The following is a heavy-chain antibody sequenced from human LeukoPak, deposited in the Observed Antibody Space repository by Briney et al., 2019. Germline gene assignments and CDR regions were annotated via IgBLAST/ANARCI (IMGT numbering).Heavy chain of an antibody. V-gene: IGHV5-51*01. CDR2: IYPGDSDT. Sequence: PGESLKISCKGSGYSFTSYWIGWVRQMPGEGLEWMGIIYPGDSDTRYSPSFQGQVTISADKSISTAYLQWSSLKASDTAMYYCARQPGYYGSGSYFDYWGQGTLVTVSS. J-gene: IGHJ4*02. CDR3: ARQPGYYGSGSYFDY. D-gene: IGHD3-10*01. CDR1: GYSFTSYW.